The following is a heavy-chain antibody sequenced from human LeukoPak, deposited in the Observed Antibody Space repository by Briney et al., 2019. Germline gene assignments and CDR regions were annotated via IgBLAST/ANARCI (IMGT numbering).Heavy chain of an antibody. CDR3: VHKNPLSFYRDSDVLSGVGFGAFGF. Sequence: SGPTLVKPTQTLTLTCTFSGFSLNNSGVSVAWIRQPPRKALEWLALIFWDDDKRFSPSLENRLTITKDTSKNQVVLRMTNMNPVDTGTYYCVHKNPLSFYRDSDVLSGVGFGAFGFWGQGMLVTVSS. CDR1: GFSLNNSGVS. CDR2: IFWDDDK. D-gene: IGHD1-26*01. V-gene: IGHV2-5*02. J-gene: IGHJ3*01.